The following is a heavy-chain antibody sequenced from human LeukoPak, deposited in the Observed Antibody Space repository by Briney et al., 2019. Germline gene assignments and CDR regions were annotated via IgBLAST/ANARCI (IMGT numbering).Heavy chain of an antibody. Sequence: ASVKVSCKASGYTFTSYDINWVRQATGQGLEWMGWMNPNSGNTGYAQKFQGRVTMTRNTSISTAYMELSSLRSEDTAVYYCARGSRVGSGIALYTDYWGQGTLVTVSS. CDR3: ARGSRVGSGIALYTDY. CDR2: MNPNSGNT. V-gene: IGHV1-8*01. D-gene: IGHD3-10*01. J-gene: IGHJ4*02. CDR1: GYTFTSYD.